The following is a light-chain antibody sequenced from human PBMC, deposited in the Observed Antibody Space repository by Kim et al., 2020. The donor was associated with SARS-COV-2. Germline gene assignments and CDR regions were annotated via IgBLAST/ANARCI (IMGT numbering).Light chain of an antibody. V-gene: IGKV1-39*01. CDR2: AAS. Sequence: DIQMTQSPSSLSASVGDRVTITCRTSQRISSSLNWYQQKPGTAPKLLIYAASGLQSGVPSRFSGSGSGTDFTLTINGLQPEDFATYFCQQSYTFSRTFGQGTKVDIK. CDR3: QQSYTFSRT. J-gene: IGKJ1*01. CDR1: QRISSS.